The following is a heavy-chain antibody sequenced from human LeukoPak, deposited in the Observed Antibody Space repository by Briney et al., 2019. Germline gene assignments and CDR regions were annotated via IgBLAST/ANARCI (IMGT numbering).Heavy chain of an antibody. Sequence: HPGGSVTLSCGVSGFTFSTYWVRWVRPAPGRGGEGVANRKQDGSENYYVASVKGRFTISRDNDKNSLYLQMNSLRADDTAMYYCARDSAGNDYWGQGTLVTVSS. CDR1: GFTFSTYW. J-gene: IGHJ4*02. V-gene: IGHV3-7*01. D-gene: IGHD6-13*01. CDR3: ARDSAGNDY. CDR2: RKQDGSEN.